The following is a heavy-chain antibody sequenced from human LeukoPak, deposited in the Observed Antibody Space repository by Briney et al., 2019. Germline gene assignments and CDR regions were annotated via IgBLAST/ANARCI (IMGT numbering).Heavy chain of an antibody. Sequence: SETLSLTCAVYGGSFSGYYWSWIRQPPGKGLEWIGEINHSGSTNYNPSLKSRVTISVDTSKNQFSLKLSSVTAADTAVYYCATSAGDFWSGYYGTDAFDIWGQGTMVTVSS. V-gene: IGHV4-34*01. CDR3: ATSAGDFWSGYYGTDAFDI. J-gene: IGHJ3*02. D-gene: IGHD3-3*01. CDR1: GGSFSGYY. CDR2: INHSGST.